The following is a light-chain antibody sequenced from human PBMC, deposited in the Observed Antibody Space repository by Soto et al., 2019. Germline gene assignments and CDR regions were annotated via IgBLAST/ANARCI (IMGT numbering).Light chain of an antibody. J-gene: IGLJ1*01. CDR2: EVS. Sequence: QSALTQPPSVSGSPGQSVAISCTGTSSDVGSYNRVSWYQQPPGTAPKVMIYEVSNRPSGVPDRFSGSNAGNTASLTISGLHAEDEAYYYCSSYTSSNTYVFGAGTQVTVL. V-gene: IGLV2-18*02. CDR1: SSDVGSYNR. CDR3: SSYTSSNTYV.